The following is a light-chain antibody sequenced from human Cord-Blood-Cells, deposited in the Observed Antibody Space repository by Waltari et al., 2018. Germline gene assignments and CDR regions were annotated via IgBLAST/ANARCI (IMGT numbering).Light chain of an antibody. CDR3: QQYYSTPYT. V-gene: IGKV4-1*01. CDR2: WAS. J-gene: IGKJ2*01. Sequence: DIVMTQSPDSLAVSLGERATINCKSSQSVLYSSNNQNYLAWDQQKPRQPPKLLIYWASTRESGVPDRFSGSGSGTDFTLTISSLQAEDVAVYYCQQYYSTPYTFGQGTKLEIK. CDR1: QSVLYSSNNQNY.